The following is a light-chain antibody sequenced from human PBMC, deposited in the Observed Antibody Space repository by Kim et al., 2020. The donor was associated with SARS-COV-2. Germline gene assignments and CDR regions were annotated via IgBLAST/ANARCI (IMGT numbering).Light chain of an antibody. CDR2: GRN. J-gene: IGLJ2*01. V-gene: IGLV3-19*01. CDR3: NSRDSSGNHVI. Sequence: ALGQTVRITCKGDSIRSSYATWYQQRPGQAPILVIYGRNKRPSGIPDRFSASTSGNTASLTITGAQAEDEADYYCNSRDSSGNHVIFGGGTQLTVL. CDR1: SIRSSY.